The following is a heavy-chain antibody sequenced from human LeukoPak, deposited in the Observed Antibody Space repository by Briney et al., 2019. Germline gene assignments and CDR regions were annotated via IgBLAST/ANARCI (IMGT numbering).Heavy chain of an antibody. Sequence: ASVKVSCKASGYTFTGYYMHWVRQAPGQGLEWMGWINLNSGGTNYAQKFQGRVTMTRDTSISTAYMELSRLRSDDTAVYYCARAIYDSSGGYNWFDPWGQGTLVTVSS. V-gene: IGHV1-2*02. CDR3: ARAIYDSSGGYNWFDP. CDR1: GYTFTGYY. CDR2: INLNSGGT. J-gene: IGHJ5*02. D-gene: IGHD3-22*01.